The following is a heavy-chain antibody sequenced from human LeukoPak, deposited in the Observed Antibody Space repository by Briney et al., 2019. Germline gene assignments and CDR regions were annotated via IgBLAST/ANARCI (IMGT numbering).Heavy chain of an antibody. V-gene: IGHV7-4-1*02. CDR2: INTNTGNP. CDR3: ARGSSRFLEWLFLGDKEKKTWFDP. CDR1: GYTFTSYA. J-gene: IGHJ5*02. Sequence: ASVTVSCKASGYTFTSYAMNWVRQASGQGLEWMGWINTNTGNPTYAQGFTGRFVFSLDTSVSTAYLQISSLKAEDTAVYYCARGSSRFLEWLFLGDKEKKTWFDPWGQGTLVTVSS. D-gene: IGHD3-3*01.